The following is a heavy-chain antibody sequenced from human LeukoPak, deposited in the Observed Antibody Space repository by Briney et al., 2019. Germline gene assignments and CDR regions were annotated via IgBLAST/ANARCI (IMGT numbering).Heavy chain of an antibody. D-gene: IGHD2-2*01. V-gene: IGHV3-11*04. Sequence: GGSLRLSCAASGFTFSDYNMRWIRQAPGKGLEWVSSISRSGSTKYYADSVKGRFTISRDNAKNSLFLQMNSLRAEDTAVYYCAASSTSSAPTDYWGQGTLVTVSS. CDR1: GFTFSDYN. CDR3: AASSTSSAPTDY. J-gene: IGHJ4*02. CDR2: ISRSGSTK.